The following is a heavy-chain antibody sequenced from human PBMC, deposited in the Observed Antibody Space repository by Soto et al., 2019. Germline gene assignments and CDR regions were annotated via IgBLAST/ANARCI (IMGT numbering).Heavy chain of an antibody. CDR1: GGSLTGYY. J-gene: IGHJ4*02. Sequence: QVQLQQWGAGLLKPSETLSLTCTVTGGSLTGYYWNWIRQPPGQGLEWIGEVKDGGSTNYSPSLRGRVSISADTSKNHFSLWLNSVNAADRAVYFCARVQEGIVATLWDQGALVTVSS. CDR3: ARVQEGIVATL. CDR2: VKDGGST. V-gene: IGHV4-34*01. D-gene: IGHD5-12*01.